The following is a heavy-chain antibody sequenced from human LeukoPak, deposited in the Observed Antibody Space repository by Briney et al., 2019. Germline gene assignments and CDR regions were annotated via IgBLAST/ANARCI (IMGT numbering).Heavy chain of an antibody. D-gene: IGHD1-1*01. CDR2: ISSSSSYT. CDR1: GFTFSDYY. J-gene: IGHJ4*02. V-gene: IGHV3-11*06. Sequence: GGSLRLSCAASGFTFSDYYMSWIRQAPGKGLEWVSYISSSSSYTNYADSVKGRFTISRDNAKNSLYLQMNSLRAEDTAVYYCARGRNDGRDASDYWGQGTLVTVSS. CDR3: ARGRNDGRDASDY.